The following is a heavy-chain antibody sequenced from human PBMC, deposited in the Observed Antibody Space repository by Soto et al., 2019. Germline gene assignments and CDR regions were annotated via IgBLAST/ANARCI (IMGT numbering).Heavy chain of an antibody. Sequence: PSETLSLTCSVSGGSINNNYYYWGWVRQPPGKGLEWIGSVSFTGTTYYSPSLKSRVTTSIDTSRNQFSLKLTSVTAADTAVYYCARHSNEYRKSLDYWGQGTLVTVSS. CDR1: GGSINNNYYY. CDR2: VSFTGTT. J-gene: IGHJ4*02. D-gene: IGHD1-1*01. V-gene: IGHV4-39*01. CDR3: ARHSNEYRKSLDY.